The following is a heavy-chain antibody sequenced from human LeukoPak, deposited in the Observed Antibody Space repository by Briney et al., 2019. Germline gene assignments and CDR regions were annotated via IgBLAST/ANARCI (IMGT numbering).Heavy chain of an antibody. D-gene: IGHD3-10*01. CDR3: AKSSGGPNRARDY. Sequence: PGGSLRLSCVGSGFTFSTYAMSWVRQAPGKGLEWVSVIGGSGASTYYAGSVMGRFTSSRDNSKNTLYLETNSLRAEDTAIYYCAKSSGGPNRARDYGGRGPRVTAS. J-gene: IGHJ4*02. V-gene: IGHV3-23*01. CDR1: GFTFSTYA. CDR2: IGGSGAST.